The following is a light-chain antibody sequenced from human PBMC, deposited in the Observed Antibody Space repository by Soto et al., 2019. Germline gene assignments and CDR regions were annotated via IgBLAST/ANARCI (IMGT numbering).Light chain of an antibody. CDR3: QQPSNWPPT. CDR2: DAS. CDR1: QSVSSY. V-gene: IGKV3-11*01. J-gene: IGKJ1*01. Sequence: EIVLTQSPATLSLSPGERATLSCRASQSVSSYLAWYQQKPGQAPRLLIYDASNRATGIPARFSGSGSGTDFTLTISSLEPEDFAVYYCQQPSNWPPTFGQGTK.